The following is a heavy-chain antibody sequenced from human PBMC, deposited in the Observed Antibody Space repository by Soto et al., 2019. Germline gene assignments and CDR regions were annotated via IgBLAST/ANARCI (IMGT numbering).Heavy chain of an antibody. CDR1: GFTVSSNY. J-gene: IGHJ6*02. CDR2: IYSGGST. D-gene: IGHD6-13*01. Sequence: EVQLVETGGGLIQPGGSLRLSCAASGFTVSSNYMSWVRQAPGKGLEWVSVIYSGGSTYYADSVKGRFTISRDNSKNTLYLQMNSLRAEDTAVYYCASPGIAPSGYGMDVWGQGTTVTVSS. V-gene: IGHV3-53*02. CDR3: ASPGIAPSGYGMDV.